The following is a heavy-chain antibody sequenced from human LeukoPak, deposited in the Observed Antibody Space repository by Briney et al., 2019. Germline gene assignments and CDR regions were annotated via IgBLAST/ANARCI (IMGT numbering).Heavy chain of an antibody. V-gene: IGHV4-4*07. D-gene: IGHD1-26*01. Sequence: SETLSLTCTVSGGSINIYYWSWIRQPAGKGLEWIGRIYTSGSTNYNPSLKTRVTMSVDTSKNQFSLKLSSVTAADTAVYYCAGATPGWELLRFGYYYYMDVWGKGTTVTVSS. CDR3: AGATPGWELLRFGYYYYMDV. J-gene: IGHJ6*03. CDR2: IYTSGST. CDR1: GGSINIYY.